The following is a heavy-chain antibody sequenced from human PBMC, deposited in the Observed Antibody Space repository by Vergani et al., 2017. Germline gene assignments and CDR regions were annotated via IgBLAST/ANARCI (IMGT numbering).Heavy chain of an antibody. CDR2: IYPGDSDT. Sequence: MVQSGAEAKKPGASVKVSCKASGYSFTSYWIGWVRQMPGKGLEWMGIIYPGDSDTRYSPSFQGQVTISADKSISAAFLHWSSLKASDTAMYYCAGQKDGRGWFDPWGRGSLVTVCS. J-gene: IGHJ5*02. CDR1: GYSFTSYW. CDR3: AGQKDGRGWFDP. V-gene: IGHV5-51*01. D-gene: IGHD2-15*01.